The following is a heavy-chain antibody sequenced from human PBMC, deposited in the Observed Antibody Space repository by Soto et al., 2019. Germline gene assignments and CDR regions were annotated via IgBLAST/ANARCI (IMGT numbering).Heavy chain of an antibody. Sequence: QVQLVQSGAEVKKPGTSVKVSCKASGYTITNHGISWVRQAPGQGLEWMGWISAYNGYTDYAQKFQGRVTMTTDTSTSTAYMELRSLTSDDTAVYYCARDWSSIAAAGSEGDYWGQGTLVTVSS. CDR1: GYTITNHG. D-gene: IGHD6-13*01. CDR3: ARDWSSIAAAGSEGDY. J-gene: IGHJ4*02. V-gene: IGHV1-18*01. CDR2: ISAYNGYT.